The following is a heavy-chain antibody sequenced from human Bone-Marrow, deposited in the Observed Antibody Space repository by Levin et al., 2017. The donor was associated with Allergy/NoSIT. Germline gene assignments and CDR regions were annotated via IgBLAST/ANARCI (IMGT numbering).Heavy chain of an antibody. D-gene: IGHD1-26*01. CDR1: GFTFSNAW. CDR2: IKSKTDGGTT. J-gene: IGHJ1*01. Sequence: PGGSLRLSCAASGFTFSNAWMSWVRQAPGKGLEWVGRIKSKTDGGTTDYAAPVKGRFTISRDDSKNTLYLQMNSLKTEDTAVYYCTTDCPGPSGSYHSASNYEYFQHWGQGTLVTVSS. V-gene: IGHV3-15*01. CDR3: TTDCPGPSGSYHSASNYEYFQH.